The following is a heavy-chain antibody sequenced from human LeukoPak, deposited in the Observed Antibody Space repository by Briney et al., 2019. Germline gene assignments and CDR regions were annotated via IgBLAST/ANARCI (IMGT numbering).Heavy chain of an antibody. CDR1: GYTFTSYG. D-gene: IGHD6-19*01. J-gene: IGHJ4*02. CDR2: ISAYNGNT. V-gene: IGHV1-18*01. Sequence: ASVKVSCKASGYTFTSYGISWVRQAPGQGLEWMGWISAYNGNTNYARKLQGRVTMTTDTSTSTAYMELRSLRSDDTAVYYCATSFLGWGIAVAGTVPSEPGFIGYWGQGTLVTVSS. CDR3: ATSFLGWGIAVAGTVPSEPGFIGY.